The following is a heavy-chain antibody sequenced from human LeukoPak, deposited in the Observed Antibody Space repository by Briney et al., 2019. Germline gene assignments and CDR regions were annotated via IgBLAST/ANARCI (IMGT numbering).Heavy chain of an antibody. CDR1: RVSLTTTGVA. CDR3: AHRRWGSSDFDY. Sequence: DSGPTLVNLSQPLTLICTFLRVSLTTTGVAVAWIRRPTRKSLEWHVLIYWNDYNRYSPSLKSRLTITKDTYKNQVVLTITNMDPVDTATYCCAHRRWGSSDFDYWGQGTLVTVSS. D-gene: IGHD3-16*01. CDR2: IYWNDYN. V-gene: IGHV2-5*01. J-gene: IGHJ4*02.